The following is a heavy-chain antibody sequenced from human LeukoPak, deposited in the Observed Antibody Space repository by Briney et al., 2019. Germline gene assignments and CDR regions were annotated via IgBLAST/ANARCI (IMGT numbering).Heavy chain of an antibody. CDR3: ASRKTYSSSDFDY. Sequence: GGSLRLSCAASGFAFSSYAMSWVRQAPGKGLEWVSAISGSGGSTYYADSAKGRFTISRDNSKNTLYLQMNSLRAEDTAVYYCASRKTYSSSDFDYWGQGTLVTVSS. J-gene: IGHJ4*02. CDR2: ISGSGGST. CDR1: GFAFSSYA. V-gene: IGHV3-23*01. D-gene: IGHD6-6*01.